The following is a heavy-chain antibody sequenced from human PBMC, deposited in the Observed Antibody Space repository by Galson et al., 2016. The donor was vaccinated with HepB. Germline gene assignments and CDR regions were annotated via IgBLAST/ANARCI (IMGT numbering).Heavy chain of an antibody. J-gene: IGHJ6*02. CDR3: ARDTRPKGYFYGIDV. V-gene: IGHV3-30*03. CDR1: GFTFSNYA. CDR2: ISYDSSTK. Sequence: SLRLSCAASGFTFSNYAMHWVRQAPGKGLEWVAVISYDSSTKYYADSVRGRLTISRDNSKDALYLQMNSLTPKDTAVYYCARDTRPKGYFYGIDVWGQGTTVTVSS. D-gene: IGHD3-3*01.